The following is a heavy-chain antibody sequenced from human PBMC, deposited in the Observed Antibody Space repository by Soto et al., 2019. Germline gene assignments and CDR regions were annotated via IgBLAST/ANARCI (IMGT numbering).Heavy chain of an antibody. CDR2: IYYSGST. D-gene: IGHD6-13*01. V-gene: IGHV4-59*08. CDR1: GCSISSYY. J-gene: IGHJ4*02. CDR3: AIYWYSSRRRHYYA. Sequence: PSETLSLTCTVSGCSISSYYWSWIRQPPGKGLEWIGYIYYSGSTNYNPSLKSRVTISVDTSKNQFSLKLSSVTAADTAVYYCAIYWYSSRRRHYYARGQRTPVPVSA.